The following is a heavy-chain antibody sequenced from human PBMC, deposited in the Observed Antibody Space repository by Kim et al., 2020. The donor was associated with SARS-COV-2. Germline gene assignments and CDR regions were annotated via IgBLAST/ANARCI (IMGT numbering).Heavy chain of an antibody. CDR2: IYSGGST. CDR1: GFTVSSNY. D-gene: IGHD4-4*01. V-gene: IGHV3-53*01. J-gene: IGHJ6*02. CDR3: ARDPGYSNYGYYYYGMDV. Sequence: GGSLRLSCAASGFTVSSNYMSWVRQAPGKGLEWVSVIYSGGSTYYADSVKGRFTISRDNSKNTLYLQMNSLRAEDTAVYYCARDPGYSNYGYYYYGMDVWGQGTTVTVSS.